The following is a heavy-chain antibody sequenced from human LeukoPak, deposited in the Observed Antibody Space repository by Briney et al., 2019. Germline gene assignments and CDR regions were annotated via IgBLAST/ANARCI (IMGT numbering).Heavy chain of an antibody. Sequence: PGRSLRLSCAASGFTFDDYAMHWVRQAPGKGLEWVSGISWNSGSIGYADSVKGRFTISRDNAKNSLYLQMNSLRAEDTALYYCAKGPAGWELLNYFDYWGQGTLVTVSS. D-gene: IGHD1-26*01. V-gene: IGHV3-9*01. CDR2: ISWNSGSI. CDR3: AKGPAGWELLNYFDY. CDR1: GFTFDDYA. J-gene: IGHJ4*02.